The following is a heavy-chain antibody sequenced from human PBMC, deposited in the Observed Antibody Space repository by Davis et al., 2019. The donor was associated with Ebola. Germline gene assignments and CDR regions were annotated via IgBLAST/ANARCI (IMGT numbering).Heavy chain of an antibody. Sequence: PGGSLRLSCAASGFTFNSYNMNWVRQAPGKALEWVSSIDGISRYIFYADSVRGRVTIARDNAKNSLYLQMNSLRAEDTAIYYCASDRWWYRYGLVDNWGQGTLVTVSS. CDR1: GFTFNSYN. CDR3: ASDRWWYRYGLVDN. D-gene: IGHD5-18*01. CDR2: IDGISRYI. J-gene: IGHJ4*02. V-gene: IGHV3-21*01.